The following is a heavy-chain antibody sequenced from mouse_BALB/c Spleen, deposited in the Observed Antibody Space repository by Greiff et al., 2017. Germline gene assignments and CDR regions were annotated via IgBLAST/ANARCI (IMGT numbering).Heavy chain of an antibody. V-gene: IGHV5-6-3*01. J-gene: IGHJ2*01. CDR1: GFTFSSYG. Sequence: EVHLVESGGGLVQPGGSLKLSCAASGFTFSSYGMSWVRQTPDKRLELVATINSNGGSTYYPDSVKGRFTISRDNAKNTLYLQMSSLKSEDTAMYYCARGYYYERAFDYWGQGTTLTVSS. CDR2: INSNGGST. D-gene: IGHD1-1*01. CDR3: ARGYYYERAFDY.